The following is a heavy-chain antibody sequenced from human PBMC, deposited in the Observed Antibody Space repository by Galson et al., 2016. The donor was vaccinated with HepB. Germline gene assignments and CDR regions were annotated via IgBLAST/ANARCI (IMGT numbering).Heavy chain of an antibody. CDR1: GDSIRTSNYN. Sequence: SETLSLTCTVSGDSIRTSNYNWGWIRQPPGRGLEWIGTIHSSAIGYYNPSLKSRVTMSVDTSKNQNSVKVIPVPAADTAVYYWSRRRPATNPHYFDFWGQGILVTVSS. V-gene: IGHV4-39*01. CDR2: IHSSAIG. J-gene: IGHJ4*02. D-gene: IGHD1-26*01. CDR3: SRRRPATNPHYFDF.